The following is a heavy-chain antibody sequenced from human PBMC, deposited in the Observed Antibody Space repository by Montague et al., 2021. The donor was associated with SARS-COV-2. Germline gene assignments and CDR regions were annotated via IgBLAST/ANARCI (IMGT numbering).Heavy chain of an antibody. CDR3: ARGLPVTTLFYYFGMDV. CDR2: INHYGST. CDR1: GGSFSGNY. J-gene: IGHJ6*02. V-gene: IGHV4-34*01. D-gene: IGHD4-11*01. Sequence: SETLSLTCAVYGGSFSGNYWSWIRQPPGKGLEWIGEINHYGSTNYGPSLKSRVTMSVDTSKNQFSLKLSSVTAADTAVYYCARGLPVTTLFYYFGMDVWGQGTTVTVSS.